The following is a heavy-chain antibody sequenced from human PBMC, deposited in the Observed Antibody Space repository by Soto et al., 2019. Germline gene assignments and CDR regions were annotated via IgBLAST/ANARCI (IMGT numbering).Heavy chain of an antibody. CDR3: AKDRKVATIISGGPGVIFGY. J-gene: IGHJ4*02. CDR2: ISGSGGST. V-gene: IGHV3-23*01. D-gene: IGHD5-12*01. CDR1: GFTFSSYA. Sequence: HARCLELSCAASGFTFSSYAMSWVRQAPGKELEWVSDISGSGGSTYYADSVKGRFTISRDNSKNTLYLQMNSRRAEDTAVYYCAKDRKVATIISGGPGVIFGYWGQGTRVTVSS.